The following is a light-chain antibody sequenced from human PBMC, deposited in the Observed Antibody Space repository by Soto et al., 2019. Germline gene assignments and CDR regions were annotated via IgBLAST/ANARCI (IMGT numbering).Light chain of an antibody. CDR2: GAS. J-gene: IGKJ3*01. CDR3: QQYGTSLPT. CDR1: QSVYSSS. V-gene: IGKV3-20*01. Sequence: IVLTQSPGTPSLSPGERATLSCRPSQSVYSSSLGWYQQKPGQAPRLLILGASTRAVGIPDRFSGSGSGTDFALTISRLEPEDFAVYYCQQYGTSLPTFGPGTKVDIK.